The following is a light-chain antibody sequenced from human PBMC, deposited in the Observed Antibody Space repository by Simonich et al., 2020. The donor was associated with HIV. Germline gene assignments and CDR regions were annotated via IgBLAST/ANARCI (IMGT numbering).Light chain of an antibody. V-gene: IGKV4-1*01. CDR2: GAS. CDR1: QSILYSSNNKNY. CDR3: QQYYSTPQT. J-gene: IGKJ1*01. Sequence: DIVMTQSPDSLAESLGERATINCKSSQSILYSSNNKNYLAWYQQQPGQPPKLLIFGASTRESGVPDRFSGSGSGTDFTLTISSLQAEDVAVYYCQQYYSTPQTFGQGTKVEIK.